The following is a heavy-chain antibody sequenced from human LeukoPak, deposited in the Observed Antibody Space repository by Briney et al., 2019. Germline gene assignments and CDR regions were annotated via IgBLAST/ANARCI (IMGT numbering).Heavy chain of an antibody. V-gene: IGHV4-4*07. J-gene: IGHJ4*02. CDR3: AREALGYCNGGSRPYSFDF. CDR1: GGSISSYY. CDR2: IYISGTT. Sequence: SETLSLTCTVSGGSISSYYWSWVRQPAGKGLEWIGRIYISGTTNYTPPLKSRVTMSADTSKNQFSLKLSSMRAADTAMYYCAREALGYCNGGSRPYSFDFWGQGTLVTVSS. D-gene: IGHD2-15*01.